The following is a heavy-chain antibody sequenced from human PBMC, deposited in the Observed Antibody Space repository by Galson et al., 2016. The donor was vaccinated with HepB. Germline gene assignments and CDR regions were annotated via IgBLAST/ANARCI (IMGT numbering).Heavy chain of an antibody. J-gene: IGHJ4*02. V-gene: IGHV4-31*03. D-gene: IGHD3-10*01. CDR1: GGSISSGGYY. CDR3: ARDRSSGSGSFGY. Sequence: TLSLTCTVSGGSISSGGYYWSWIRQHPGKGLEWIGYIYHSGSTYYNPSLKSRVTISVDTSKNQFSLKLSSVTAADTAVYFCARDRSSGSGSFGYWGRGTLVTVSS. CDR2: IYHSGST.